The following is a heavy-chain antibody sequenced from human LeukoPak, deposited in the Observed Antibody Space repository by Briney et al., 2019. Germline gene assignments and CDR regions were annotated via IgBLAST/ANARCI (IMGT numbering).Heavy chain of an antibody. CDR1: GFTFSSYG. CDR3: ARAAGAFDI. Sequence: PGGSLRLSCAASGFTFSSYGMHWVRQAPGKGLEWVAVIWYDGSNKYYADSVKDRFTIFRDNSKNTLYLQMNSLRAEDTAVYYCARAAGAFDIWGQGTMVTVSS. J-gene: IGHJ3*02. CDR2: IWYDGSNK. V-gene: IGHV3-30*19.